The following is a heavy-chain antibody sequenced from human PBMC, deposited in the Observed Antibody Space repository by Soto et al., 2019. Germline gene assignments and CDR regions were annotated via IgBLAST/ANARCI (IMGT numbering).Heavy chain of an antibody. Sequence: GGLIRSCAGSGFTFSSYCMHWVLQAPGKGLVWGSRINSDGSSTSYADSVKGRFTIARDNAKNTLYLQMNSLRAEDTAVYYCARGQYDSSGYYSGWGQGTMVTVSS. J-gene: IGHJ4*02. CDR3: ARGQYDSSGYYSG. CDR2: INSDGSST. CDR1: GFTFSSYC. D-gene: IGHD3-22*01. V-gene: IGHV3-74*01.